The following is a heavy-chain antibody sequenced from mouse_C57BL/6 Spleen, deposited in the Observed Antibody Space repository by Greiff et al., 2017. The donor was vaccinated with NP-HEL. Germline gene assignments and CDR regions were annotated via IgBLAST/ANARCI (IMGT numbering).Heavy chain of an antibody. V-gene: IGHV1-82*01. Sequence: QVQLQQSGPELVKPGASVKISCKASGYAFSSSWMNWVKQRPGKGLEWIGRIYPGDGDTNYNGKFKGKATLTADKSSSTAYMQLSSLTSEDSAVYFCARSTTAVPYYAMDYWGQGTSVTVSS. D-gene: IGHD1-1*01. CDR1: GYAFSSSW. CDR2: IYPGDGDT. J-gene: IGHJ4*01. CDR3: ARSTTAVPYYAMDY.